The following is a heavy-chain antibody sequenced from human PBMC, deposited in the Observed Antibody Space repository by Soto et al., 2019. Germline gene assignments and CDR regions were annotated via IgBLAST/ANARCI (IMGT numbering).Heavy chain of an antibody. D-gene: IGHD2-21*02. Sequence: GGSLRLSCAASGFNFSNHWMHWVRQRPAEGLVWVSRITSDGKSKAYAESVKGRFAISRDNAKNTLYLQMNGLTAEDTAVYYCARESGDWPLNWFDPWGEGTLVTVSS. J-gene: IGHJ5*02. CDR3: ARESGDWPLNWFDP. CDR1: GFNFSNHW. CDR2: ITSDGKSK. V-gene: IGHV3-74*01.